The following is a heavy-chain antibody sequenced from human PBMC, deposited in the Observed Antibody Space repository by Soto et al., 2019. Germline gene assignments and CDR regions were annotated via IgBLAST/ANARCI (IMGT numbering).Heavy chain of an antibody. J-gene: IGHJ6*02. CDR1: GYTFTSYG. CDR3: ARDPGEGRWCSYYCYYGMDV. Sequence: GASVKVSCKASGYTFTSYGISWVRQAPGQGLEWMGWISAYNGNTNYAQKLQGRVTMTTDTSTSTAYMELRSLRSDDTAVYYCARDPGEGRWCSYYCYYGMDVWGQGTTVTVSS. CDR2: ISAYNGNT. D-gene: IGHD2-8*02. V-gene: IGHV1-18*01.